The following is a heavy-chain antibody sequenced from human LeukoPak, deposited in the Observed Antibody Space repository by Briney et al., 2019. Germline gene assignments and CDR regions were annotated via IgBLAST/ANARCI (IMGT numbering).Heavy chain of an antibody. CDR2: ISGSGGST. Sequence: PGGSLRLSCAASGFTFSSYAMSWVRQAPGKGLEWVSAISGSGGSTYYADSVKGRSTISRDNSKNTLYLQMNSLRAEDTAVYYCAKGQRAVAGLRSDYWGQGTLVTVSS. D-gene: IGHD6-19*01. CDR3: AKGQRAVAGLRSDY. J-gene: IGHJ4*02. CDR1: GFTFSSYA. V-gene: IGHV3-23*01.